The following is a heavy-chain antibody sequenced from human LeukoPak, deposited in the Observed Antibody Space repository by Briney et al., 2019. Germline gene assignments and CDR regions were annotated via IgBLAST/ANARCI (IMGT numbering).Heavy chain of an antibody. D-gene: IGHD3-3*01. J-gene: IGHJ6*02. CDR2: FDPEDGET. Sequence: ASVKVSCKVSGYTLTELSMHWVRQAPGKGLEWMGGFDPEDGETIYAQKFQGRVTITRDTSASTAYMELSSLRSEDTAVYYCAREEREIFAIPLPYGMDVWGQGTTVTVSS. V-gene: IGHV1-24*01. CDR3: AREEREIFAIPLPYGMDV. CDR1: GYTLTELS.